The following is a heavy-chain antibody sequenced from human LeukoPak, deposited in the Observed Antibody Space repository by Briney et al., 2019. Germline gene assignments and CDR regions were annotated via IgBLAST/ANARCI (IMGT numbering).Heavy chain of an antibody. V-gene: IGHV4-34*01. CDR1: GGSFSGYY. D-gene: IGHD3-3*01. J-gene: IGHJ4*02. CDR2: INHSGST. Sequence: SETLSLTCAVYGGSFSGYYWSWIRQPPGKGLEWIGEINHSGSTNYNPSLKSRVTISVDTSKNQFSLKLSSVTAADMAVYYCARAHYDFWSGHYFDYWGQGTLVTVSS. CDR3: ARAHYDFWSGHYFDY.